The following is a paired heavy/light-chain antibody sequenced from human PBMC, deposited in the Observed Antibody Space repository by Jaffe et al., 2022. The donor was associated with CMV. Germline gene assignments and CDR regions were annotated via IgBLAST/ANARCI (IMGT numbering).Light chain of an antibody. Sequence: QSALTQPASVSGSPGQSITISCTGSSSDIGSYNYVSWYQQHPGKAPKLIIYDVKYRPSGDSNRFSGSKSGYTASLTLSGLQAEDEADYYCTSWASSGTLVFGGGTRLTVL. CDR2: DVK. J-gene: IGLJ3*02. CDR3: TSWASSGTLV. CDR1: SSDIGSYNY. V-gene: IGLV2-14*03.
Heavy chain of an antibody. CDR3: AKAFPMVRGDYYSMDV. CDR2: ISWISGTL. D-gene: IGHD3-10*01. CDR1: GFVFENYV. V-gene: IGHV3-9*01. J-gene: IGHJ6*02. Sequence: QLVESGGGLVMPGRSLRLSCAASGFVFENYVMHWVRQPPGKGLEWVAGISWISGTLGYADSVKGRFTISRDNAKNSLYLQMDSLRLEDTAVYYCAKAFPMVRGDYYSMDVWGQGTTVTVSS.